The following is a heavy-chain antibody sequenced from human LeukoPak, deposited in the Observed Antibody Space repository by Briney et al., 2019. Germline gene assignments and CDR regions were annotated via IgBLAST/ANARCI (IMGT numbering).Heavy chain of an antibody. D-gene: IGHD3-22*01. J-gene: IGHJ5*02. V-gene: IGHV3-23*01. CDR2: ISGSGGST. CDR1: GFTFSSYA. CDR3: ASDDYYDARFDP. Sequence: PGGSLRLSCAASGFTFSSYAMSWVRQAPGKGLEWVSAISGSGGSTYYAGSVKGRFTISRDNSKNTLYLQMNSLRAEDTAVYYCASDDYYDARFDPWGQGTLVTVSS.